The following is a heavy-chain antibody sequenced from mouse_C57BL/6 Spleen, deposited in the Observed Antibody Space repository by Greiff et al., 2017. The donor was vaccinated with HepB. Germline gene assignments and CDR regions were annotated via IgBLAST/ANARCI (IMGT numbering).Heavy chain of an antibody. J-gene: IGHJ2*01. CDR3: ARGGSTYYFDY. V-gene: IGHV1-50*01. CDR2: IDPSDSYT. Sequence: QVQLQQPGAELVKPGASVKLSCKASGYTFTSYWMQWVKQRPGQGLEWIGEIDPSDSYTNYNQKFKGKATLTVDTSSSTAYMQLSSLTSEDSAVYYCARGGSTYYFDYWGQGTTLTVSS. CDR1: GYTFTSYW. D-gene: IGHD1-1*01.